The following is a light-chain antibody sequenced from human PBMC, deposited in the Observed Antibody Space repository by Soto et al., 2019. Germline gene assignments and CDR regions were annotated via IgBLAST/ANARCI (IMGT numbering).Light chain of an antibody. V-gene: IGKV1-39*01. CDR3: QQPPHT. CDR1: QTPRTF. J-gene: IGKJ2*01. CDR2: ATS. Sequence: IPTTHSPSFLTASFRSRFTINFSASQTPRTFINWYQQKPGKAPRLLIYATSTLQSGVPSRFSGRDSGADFTLTINTLQPEDFATYYCQQPPHTFGPGTKVEIK.